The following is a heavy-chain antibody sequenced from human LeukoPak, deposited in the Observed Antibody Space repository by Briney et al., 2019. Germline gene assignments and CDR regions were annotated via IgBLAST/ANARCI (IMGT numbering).Heavy chain of an antibody. CDR2: ISYDGSNK. D-gene: IGHD4-17*01. J-gene: IGHJ4*02. V-gene: IGHV3-30-3*01. CDR3: ARRTTLGFDY. CDR1: GFTFSSYA. Sequence: PGGSLRLSCAASGFTFSSYAMHWVRQAPGKGLEWVAVISYDGSNKYYADSVKGRFTISRDNSKNTLYLQMNSLRAEDTAVYYCARRTTLGFDYWGQGTLVTVSS.